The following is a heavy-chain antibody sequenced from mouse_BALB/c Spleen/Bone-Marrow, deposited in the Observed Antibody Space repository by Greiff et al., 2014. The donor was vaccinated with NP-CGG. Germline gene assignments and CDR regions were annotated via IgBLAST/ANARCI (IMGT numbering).Heavy chain of an antibody. J-gene: IGHJ1*01. D-gene: IGHD1-1*01. V-gene: IGHV1-14*01. CDR1: GYTFTSYV. CDR3: ARGGYYGTSLYWYFDV. CDR2: INPYNDGT. Sequence: EVHLVESGPELVKPGASVKMSCKASGYTFTSYVIHWVKQKPGQGLEWIGYINPYNDGTKYNEKFKGKATLTSDKSSSTAYMELSSLTSEDSAVYYCARGGYYGTSLYWYFDVWGAGTTVTVSS.